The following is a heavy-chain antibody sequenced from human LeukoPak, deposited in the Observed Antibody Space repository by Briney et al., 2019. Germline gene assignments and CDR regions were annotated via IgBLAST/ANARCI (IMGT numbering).Heavy chain of an antibody. J-gene: IGHJ5*02. CDR2: IFPSGGEI. D-gene: IGHD3-10*01. Sequence: GGSLRLSCAASGFTFSTFAMLWVRQPRGKGLEWVSSIFPSGGEIHYADSVRGRFTISRDNSKSTLSLQMNSLRAEDTAVYYCARDYVSGSFGPWGQGTLVTVSS. V-gene: IGHV3-23*01. CDR3: ARDYVSGSFGP. CDR1: GFTFSTFA.